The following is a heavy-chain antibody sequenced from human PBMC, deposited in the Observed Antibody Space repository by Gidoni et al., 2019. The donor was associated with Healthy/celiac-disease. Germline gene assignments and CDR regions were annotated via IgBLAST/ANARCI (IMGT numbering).Heavy chain of an antibody. CDR3: ARVGGYCSSTSCYPYYFDY. CDR2: IYSGGST. CDR1: GFTVSSNY. J-gene: IGHJ4*02. Sequence: EVQLVESGGGLVQPGGSLSLSCAASGFTVSSNYMSWVRQAPGKGLEWVSVIYSGGSTYYADSVKGRFTISRDNSKNTLYLQMNSLRAEDTAVYYCARVGGYCSSTSCYPYYFDYWGQGTLVTVSS. D-gene: IGHD2-2*01. V-gene: IGHV3-66*01.